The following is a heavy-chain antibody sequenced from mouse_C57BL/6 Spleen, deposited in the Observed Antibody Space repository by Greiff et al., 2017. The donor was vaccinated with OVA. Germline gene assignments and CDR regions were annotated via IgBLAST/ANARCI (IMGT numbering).Heavy chain of an antibody. V-gene: IGHV1-69*01. CDR3: ARGLSRGFAY. CDR1: GYTFTSYW. J-gene: IGHJ3*01. Sequence: VQLQQPGAELVMPGASVKLSCKASGYTFTSYWMHWVKQRPGQGLEWIGEIDPSDSYTNYNQKFKGKSTLTVDKSSSTAYMQLSSLTSEDSAVYYCARGLSRGFAYWGQGTLVTVSA. D-gene: IGHD3-1*01. CDR2: IDPSDSYT.